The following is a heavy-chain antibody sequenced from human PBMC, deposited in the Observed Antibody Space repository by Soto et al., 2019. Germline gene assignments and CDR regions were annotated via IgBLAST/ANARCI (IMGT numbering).Heavy chain of an antibody. J-gene: IGHJ4*02. CDR2: ISYDGSNK. D-gene: IGHD6-19*01. Sequence: QVQLVESGGGVVQPGRSLRLSCAASGFTFSSYAMHWVRQAPGKGLEWVAVISYDGSNKYYADSVQGRFTISRDNSKNTLYLQMNSLRAEDTAVYYCASPNSSGRPFDYWGQGTLVTVSS. V-gene: IGHV3-30-3*01. CDR1: GFTFSSYA. CDR3: ASPNSSGRPFDY.